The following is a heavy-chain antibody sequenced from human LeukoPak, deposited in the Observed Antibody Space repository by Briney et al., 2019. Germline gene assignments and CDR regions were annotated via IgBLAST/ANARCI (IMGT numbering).Heavy chain of an antibody. D-gene: IGHD6-19*01. Sequence: SETLSLTCTVSGGSISSSSYYWGWIRQPPGKGLEWIGSIYYSGSTYYNPSLKSRVTISVDTSKNQLSLKLSSVTAADTAVYYCARQTYSSGWYWFDPWGQGTLVTVSS. CDR2: IYYSGST. V-gene: IGHV4-39*01. CDR1: GGSISSSSYY. J-gene: IGHJ5*02. CDR3: ARQTYSSGWYWFDP.